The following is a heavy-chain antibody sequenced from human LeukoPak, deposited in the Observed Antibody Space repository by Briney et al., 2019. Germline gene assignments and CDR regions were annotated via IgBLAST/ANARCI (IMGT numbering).Heavy chain of an antibody. CDR1: GYTFTTYW. J-gene: IGHJ6*02. CDR2: ISPGNSDT. D-gene: IGHD3-10*01. V-gene: IGHV5-51*01. CDR3: ARRWADGSGRISYGMDV. Sequence: GESLKISCKASGYTFTTYWIGWVRQMPGKGLEWMGIISPGNSDTLYSRSFQGQVTISADKSISTAYLQWSSLKASDTAMYYCARRWADGSGRISYGMDVWGQGTTVTVSS.